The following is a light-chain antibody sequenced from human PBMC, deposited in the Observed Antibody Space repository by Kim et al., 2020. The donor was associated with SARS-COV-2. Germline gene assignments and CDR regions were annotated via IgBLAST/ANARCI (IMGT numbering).Light chain of an antibody. CDR1: SSDVGGYNY. V-gene: IGLV2-14*01. CDR2: DVS. J-gene: IGLJ1*01. Sequence: QSALTQPASVSGSPGQSITISCTGTSSDVGGYNYVSWYQQHPGNAPKLMIYDVSKRPSGVSNRFSGSKSGNTASLTISGLQAEGEADYYCSSYTSSSTYVFGTGTKVTVL. CDR3: SSYTSSSTYV.